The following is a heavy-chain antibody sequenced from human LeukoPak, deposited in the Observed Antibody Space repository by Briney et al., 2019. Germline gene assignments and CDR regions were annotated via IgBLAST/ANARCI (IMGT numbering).Heavy chain of an antibody. CDR3: ARDWFHAIDY. CDR2: IRSDGSDT. J-gene: IGHJ4*02. Sequence: GGSLRLSCAASGFTFSSYSMNWVRQAPGEGLVWVSRIRSDGSDTRYAESVKGRFTISRDNAKNTLYLQMNSLRAEDTAVNYCARDWFHAIDYWGQGTLVTVSS. CDR1: GFTFSSYS. D-gene: IGHD2/OR15-2a*01. V-gene: IGHV3-74*01.